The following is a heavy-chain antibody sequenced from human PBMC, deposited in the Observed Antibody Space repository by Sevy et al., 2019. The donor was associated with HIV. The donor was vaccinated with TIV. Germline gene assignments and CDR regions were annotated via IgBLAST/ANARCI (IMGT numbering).Heavy chain of an antibody. Sequence: GESLKISCVASGSTVNPYAMSWVRQAPGKGLEWVAVINNSGGSTDYVDSVRGRFSISRDNPNVYLEMNSLRVEDTAVYYCVKERVGYISSWYYFDYWGQGTLVTVSS. V-gene: IGHV3-23*01. J-gene: IGHJ4*02. D-gene: IGHD6-13*01. CDR2: INNSGGST. CDR3: VKERVGYISSWYYFDY. CDR1: GSTVNPYA.